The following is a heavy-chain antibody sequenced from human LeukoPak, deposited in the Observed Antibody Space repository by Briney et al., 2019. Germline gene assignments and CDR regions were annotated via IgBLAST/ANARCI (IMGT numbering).Heavy chain of an antibody. V-gene: IGHV3-30*04. Sequence: PGGSLRLSCAASGFTFSSYAMHWVRQAPGKGLEWVAVISYDGSNKYYADSVKGRFTISRDNSKNTLYLQMNSLRAEDTAVYYCARKSCSSTSCYLGVWGQGTTVTVSS. D-gene: IGHD2-2*01. J-gene: IGHJ6*02. CDR3: ARKSCSSTSCYLGV. CDR1: GFTFSSYA. CDR2: ISYDGSNK.